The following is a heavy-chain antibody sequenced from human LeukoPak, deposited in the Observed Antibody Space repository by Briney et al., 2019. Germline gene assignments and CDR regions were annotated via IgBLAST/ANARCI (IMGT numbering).Heavy chain of an antibody. V-gene: IGHV5-51*01. CDR1: GYSFTTYW. D-gene: IGHD3-9*01. J-gene: IGHJ4*02. CDR2: IYPDDSDT. CDR3: ARVFDILTGYYIRAFDY. Sequence: GESLKISCKGSGYSFTTYWIAWVRQMPGKGLEWMGIIYPDDSDTRYSPSFEGQVTISADKSISTAYLLWSSLKASDTAMYYCARVFDILTGYYIRAFDYWGQGTLVTVSS.